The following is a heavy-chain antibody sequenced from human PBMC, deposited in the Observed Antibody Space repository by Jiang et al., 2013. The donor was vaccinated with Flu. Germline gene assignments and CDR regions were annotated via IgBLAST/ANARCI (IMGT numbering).Heavy chain of an antibody. Sequence: CKASGYTFTSYYMHWVRQAPGQGLEWMGIINPSGGSTSYAQKFQGRVTMTRDTSTSTVYMELSSLRSEDTAVYYCARSTTVTTLGYWGQGTLVTVSS. CDR1: GYTFTSYY. CDR2: INPSGGST. J-gene: IGHJ4*02. V-gene: IGHV1-46*03. D-gene: IGHD4-17*01. CDR3: ARSTTVTTLGY.